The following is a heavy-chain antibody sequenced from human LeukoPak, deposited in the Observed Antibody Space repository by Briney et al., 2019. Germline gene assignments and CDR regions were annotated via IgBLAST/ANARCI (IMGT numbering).Heavy chain of an antibody. CDR3: ARRDDSSGYHKIFDY. Sequence: SETLSLTCAVYGGSFSGYYWGWIRQPPGKGLEWIGNIYYGENTYYNPSLKGRVTISIDTSKNQFYLKLSSLTAADTAVYYCARRDDSSGYHKIFDYWGPGTLVTVSS. V-gene: IGHV4-34*01. CDR2: IYYGENT. D-gene: IGHD3-22*01. CDR1: GGSFSGYY. J-gene: IGHJ4*02.